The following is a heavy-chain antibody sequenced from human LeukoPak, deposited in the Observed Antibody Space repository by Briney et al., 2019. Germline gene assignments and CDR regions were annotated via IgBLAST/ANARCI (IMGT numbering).Heavy chain of an antibody. CDR1: GFTFSSYA. D-gene: IGHD3-22*01. J-gene: IGHJ6*02. CDR2: ITGNGVTT. CDR3: ARVPDPYYDSSGYYYGTRPLDV. Sequence: QTGGSLRLSCAASGFTFSSYAMTWVRQAPGKGLEWVSTITGNGVTTYYTDSVKGQFTISRDNSNNTLYLQMNSLRAEDTAVYYCARVPDPYYDSSGYYYGTRPLDVWGQGTTVTVSS. V-gene: IGHV3-23*01.